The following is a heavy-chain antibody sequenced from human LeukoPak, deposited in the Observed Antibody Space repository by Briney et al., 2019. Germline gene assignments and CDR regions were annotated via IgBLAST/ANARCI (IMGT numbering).Heavy chain of an antibody. V-gene: IGHV3-23*01. D-gene: IGHD2-2*02. J-gene: IGHJ3*01. CDR1: GFTFSIYA. Sequence: GGSLRLSCAASGFTFSIYAMSWVRQAPGKGLEWVSTLTFSGGSTYYADSVKGRFTISRDNSKNTLYLQMNSLRAEDTAVYYCAKGRSEYAYTSDALDVWGHGTMITVSS. CDR3: AKGRSEYAYTSDALDV. CDR2: LTFSGGST.